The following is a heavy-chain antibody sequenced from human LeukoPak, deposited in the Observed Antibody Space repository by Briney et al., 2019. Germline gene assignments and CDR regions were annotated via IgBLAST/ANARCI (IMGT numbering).Heavy chain of an antibody. CDR3: ARDPFLGYCSGGSCYGAYPLYFDY. CDR2: ISSSGSIT. D-gene: IGHD2-15*01. J-gene: IGHJ4*02. Sequence: PGGSLRLSCAASGFTFNDYEMTWVRQAPGKGLEWISYISSSGSITSHADSVKGRFTISRDNAKNSLYLQMNSLRAEDTAVYYCARDPFLGYCSGGSCYGAYPLYFDYWGQGTLVTVSS. CDR1: GFTFNDYE. V-gene: IGHV3-48*03.